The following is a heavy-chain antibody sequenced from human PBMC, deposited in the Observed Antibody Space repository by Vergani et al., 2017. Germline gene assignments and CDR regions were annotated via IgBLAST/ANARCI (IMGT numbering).Heavy chain of an antibody. Sequence: QVQLQQWGGELLKPSETLSLTCVVNGGSFTSYHWTWIRQSPGEGLEWVGDIDHTGRPDYNPSLKSRLTMSVDKSRNQFSLTLNSVTATDTAIYFCARVNTETNGHLYYYYYMDVWGQGPRSPSP. V-gene: IGHV4-34*01. CDR2: IDHTGRP. CDR1: GGSFTSYH. D-gene: IGHD4-11*01. J-gene: IGHJ6*03. CDR3: ARVNTETNGHLYYYYYMDV.